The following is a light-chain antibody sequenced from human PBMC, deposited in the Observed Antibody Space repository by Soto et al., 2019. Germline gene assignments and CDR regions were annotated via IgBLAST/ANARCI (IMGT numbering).Light chain of an antibody. V-gene: IGKV1-5*01. Sequence: IQMPRAPSTLSASGGHRVTNTCRASQSIRSLLAWYQQKPGKAPKVLIYDASSLGSGVPSRFCGSGDGTIFASTVGSVHLEDLPPFYDHHYSTAWTVAQGTRLEIK. J-gene: IGKJ5*01. CDR1: QSIRSL. CDR3: HHYSTAWT. CDR2: DAS.